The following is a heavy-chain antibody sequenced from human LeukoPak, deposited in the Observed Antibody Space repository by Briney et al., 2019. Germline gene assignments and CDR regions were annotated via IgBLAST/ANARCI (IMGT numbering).Heavy chain of an antibody. CDR2: IYHSGRT. CDR1: GYSFSSGYS. Sequence: SETLSLTCTISGYSFSSGYSWGWIRPPPGKGLEWIGSIYHSGRTYYNPSLKSRVTISVDKSKNQFSLKLSSVTAADTAVYYCARRTTVTTSYFDYWGQGTLVTVSS. CDR3: ARRTTVTTSYFDY. V-gene: IGHV4-38-2*02. J-gene: IGHJ4*02. D-gene: IGHD4-11*01.